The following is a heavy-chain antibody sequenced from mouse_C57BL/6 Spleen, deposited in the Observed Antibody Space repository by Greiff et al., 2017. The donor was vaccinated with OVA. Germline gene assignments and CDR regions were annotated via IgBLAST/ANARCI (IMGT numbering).Heavy chain of an antibody. Sequence: VQLQQPGAELVRPGSSVKLSCKASGYTFTSYWMHWVKQRPIQGLEWIGNIDPSDSETHYNQKFKDKATLTVDKSSSTAYMQLSSLTSEDSAVYDCARRRDYGSSDYWGQGTTLTGSS. V-gene: IGHV1-52*01. CDR2: IDPSDSET. CDR3: ARRRDYGSSDY. D-gene: IGHD1-1*01. J-gene: IGHJ2*01. CDR1: GYTFTSYW.